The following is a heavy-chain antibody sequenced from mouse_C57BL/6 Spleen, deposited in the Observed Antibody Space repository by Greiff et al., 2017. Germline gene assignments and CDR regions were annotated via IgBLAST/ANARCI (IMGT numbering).Heavy chain of an antibody. CDR2: INPNYGTT. V-gene: IGHV1-39*01. CDR3: ARGYYGSSRYYAMDY. CDR1: GYSFTDYN. D-gene: IGHD1-1*01. J-gene: IGHJ4*01. Sequence: VQLQQSGPELVKPGASVKISCKASGYSFTDYNMNWVKQSNGKSLEWIGVINPNYGTTSYNQKFKGKATLTVDQSSSTAYVQLNSLTSEDSAVYYCARGYYGSSRYYAMDYWGQGTSVTVSS.